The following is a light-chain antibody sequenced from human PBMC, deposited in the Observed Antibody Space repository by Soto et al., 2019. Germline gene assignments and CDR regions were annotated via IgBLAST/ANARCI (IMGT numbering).Light chain of an antibody. CDR2: EGS. CDR3: CSYAGSTYV. CDR1: SSDVGSYNL. Sequence: QSVLTQPASVSGSPGQSITISCTGTSSDVGSYNLVSWYQQHPGKAPKLMIYEGSKRPSGVSNRFSGSKSGNTASLTICGLQAEDEADYYCCSYAGSTYVFGTGTKVTVL. V-gene: IGLV2-23*01. J-gene: IGLJ1*01.